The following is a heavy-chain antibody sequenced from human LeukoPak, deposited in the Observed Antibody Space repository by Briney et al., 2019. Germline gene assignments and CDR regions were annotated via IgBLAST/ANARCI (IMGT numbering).Heavy chain of an antibody. CDR2: ISYDGSNK. V-gene: IGHV3-30*01. J-gene: IGHJ4*02. CDR1: GFTFSSYA. CDR3: ARDPNYYDSSGFTDY. D-gene: IGHD3-22*01. Sequence: GRSLRLSCAASGFTFSSYAMHWVRQAPGKGLEWVAVISYDGSNKYYADSVKGRFTISRDNSKNALYLQMNSLRAEDTAVYYCARDPNYYDSSGFTDYWGQGTLVTVSS.